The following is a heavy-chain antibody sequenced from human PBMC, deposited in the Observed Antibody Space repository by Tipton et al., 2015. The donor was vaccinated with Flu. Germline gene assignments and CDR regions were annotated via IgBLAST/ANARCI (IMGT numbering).Heavy chain of an antibody. CDR2: IYHGGT. CDR3: ARLSYYDVDLKNFYFED. Sequence: TLSLTCEVSGESIRSAYYWGWIRQPPGKGLEWIGNIYHGGTYYNPSLKSRVTISVDTSKNQFSLKVNSVTAADTAVYYCARLSYYDVDLKNFYFEDWGQGTLVTVSS. CDR1: GESIRSAYY. D-gene: IGHD3-10*02. V-gene: IGHV4-38-2*01. J-gene: IGHJ4*02.